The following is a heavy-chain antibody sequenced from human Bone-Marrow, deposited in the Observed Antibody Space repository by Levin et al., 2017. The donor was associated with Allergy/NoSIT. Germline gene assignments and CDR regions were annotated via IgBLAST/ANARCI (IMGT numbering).Heavy chain of an antibody. CDR2: ISYDGLDE. V-gene: IGHV3-30*04. CDR1: GVNFRSNA. D-gene: IGHD4/OR15-4a*01. Sequence: GGSLRLSCAVSGVNFRSNAMHWVRHVPGKGLEWVAAISYDGLDEYYADSVKGRFTISRDNSKTTLYLQMDSLITEDTAVYYCARIYSTSRYGALDYWGQGTLVSVSS. CDR3: ARIYSTSRYGALDY. J-gene: IGHJ4*02.